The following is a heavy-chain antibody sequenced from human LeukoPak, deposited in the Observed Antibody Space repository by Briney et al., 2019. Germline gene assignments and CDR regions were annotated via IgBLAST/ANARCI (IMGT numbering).Heavy chain of an antibody. CDR1: GYTLTELS. J-gene: IGHJ4*02. CDR2: FDPEDGET. V-gene: IGHV1-24*01. D-gene: IGHD6-19*01. CDR3: ETDQSSGWPRDY. Sequence: ASVKVSCKVSGYTLTELSMHWVRQAPGKGLEWMGGFDPEDGETIYAQKFQGRVTMTEDTSTDTAYMELSSLRSEDTAVYYCETDQSSGWPRDYWGQETRVTVSS.